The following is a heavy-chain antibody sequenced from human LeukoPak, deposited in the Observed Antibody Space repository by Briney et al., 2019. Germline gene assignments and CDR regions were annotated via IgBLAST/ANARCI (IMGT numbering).Heavy chain of an antibody. CDR2: ISGSCGST. J-gene: IGHJ4*02. CDR1: GFTFTRYA. V-gene: IGHV3-23*01. CDR3: AKETGYSGYDYGDF. Sequence: GGSLRLSCAAPGFTFTRYAMSWVCQAPGKGLGWVSGISGSCGSTYYADSVKGRFTISRDNSKNTLYLQMNSLRAEDTAVYYCAKETGYSGYDYGDFWGPGTLGNGSS. D-gene: IGHD5-12*01.